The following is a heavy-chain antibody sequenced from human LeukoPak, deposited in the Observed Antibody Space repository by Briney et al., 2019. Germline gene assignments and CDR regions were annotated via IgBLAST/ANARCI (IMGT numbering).Heavy chain of an antibody. CDR1: GFTFSSYA. D-gene: IGHD3-10*01. J-gene: IGHJ6*03. Sequence: GRSLRLSCAASGFTFSSYAMHWVRQAPGKGLEWVAVISYDGSNKYYADSVKGRFTISRDNSKNTLYLQMNGLRAEDTAVYYCARDGGWFSYHYYMDVWGKGTTVTVSS. V-gene: IGHV3-30-3*01. CDR3: ARDGGWFSYHYYMDV. CDR2: ISYDGSNK.